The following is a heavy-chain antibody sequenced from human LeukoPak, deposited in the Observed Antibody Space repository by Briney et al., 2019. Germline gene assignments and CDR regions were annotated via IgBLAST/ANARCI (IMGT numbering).Heavy chain of an antibody. V-gene: IGHV3-30*02. D-gene: IGHD3-22*01. CDR1: GFTSSSYG. Sequence: GGSLRLSCAASGFTSSSYGMHWVRQAPGKGLEWVAFIRYDGSNKYYADSVKGRFTISRDNSKNTLYLQMNSLRAEDTAVYYCAKDWPTYYYDSSGSHAFDIWGQGTMVTVSS. J-gene: IGHJ3*02. CDR2: IRYDGSNK. CDR3: AKDWPTYYYDSSGSHAFDI.